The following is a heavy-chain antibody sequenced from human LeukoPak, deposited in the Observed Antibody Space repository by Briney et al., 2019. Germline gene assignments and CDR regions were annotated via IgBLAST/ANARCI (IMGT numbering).Heavy chain of an antibody. D-gene: IGHD3-10*01. J-gene: IGHJ6*03. V-gene: IGHV4-59*01. Sequence: SETLSLTRTVSGGSISSYYWSWIRQPPGKGLEWIGYIYYSGSTNYNPSLKSRVTISVDTSKNQFSLKLSSVTAADTAVYYCARVSTTMVRGFYYYYYMDVWGKGTTVTVSS. CDR1: GGSISSYY. CDR2: IYYSGST. CDR3: ARVSTTMVRGFYYYYYMDV.